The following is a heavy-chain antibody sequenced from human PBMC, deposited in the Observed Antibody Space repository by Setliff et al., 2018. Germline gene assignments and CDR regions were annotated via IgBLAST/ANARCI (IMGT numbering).Heavy chain of an antibody. J-gene: IGHJ5*02. CDR1: GFTFDDYA. V-gene: IGHV4-59*01. Sequence: GSLRLFCAASGFTFDDYAMHWVRQAPGKGLEWIGYIYYSGSTNYNPSLKSRVTISVDTSKNQFSLKLSSVTAADTAVYYCARDGGWRYYDFWSGYYTGIWFDPWGQGTLVTVSS. CDR2: IYYSGST. CDR3: ARDGGWRYYDFWSGYYTGIWFDP. D-gene: IGHD3-3*01.